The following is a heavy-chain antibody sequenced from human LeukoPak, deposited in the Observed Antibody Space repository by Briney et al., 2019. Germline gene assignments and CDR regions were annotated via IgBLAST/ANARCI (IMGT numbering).Heavy chain of an antibody. Sequence: PGGSLRLSCAAPGFTVSSNYMSWVRQAPGKGLERVSVIYSGGSTYYADSVKGRFTISRDNSKNTLYLQMNSLRAEDTAVYYRARVSRNYFDYWGQGTLVTVSS. CDR2: IYSGGST. J-gene: IGHJ4*02. V-gene: IGHV3-53*01. CDR3: ARVSRNYFDY. CDR1: GFTVSSNY.